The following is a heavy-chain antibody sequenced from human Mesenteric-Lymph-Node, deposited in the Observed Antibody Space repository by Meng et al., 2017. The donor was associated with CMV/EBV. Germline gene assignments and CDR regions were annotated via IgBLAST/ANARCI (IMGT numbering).Heavy chain of an antibody. V-gene: IGHV3-23*01. CDR1: EITFTNYA. D-gene: IGHD3-10*01. J-gene: IGHJ4*02. Sequence: ASEITFTNYAMSWVRRDPGKGLEWVSGISGSGDTTYYADSVKGRFTISRDNSNNTVHLQMDSLRAEDTAVYYCAKDVFTMVRRFDYWGQGTLVTVSS. CDR2: ISGSGDTT. CDR3: AKDVFTMVRRFDY.